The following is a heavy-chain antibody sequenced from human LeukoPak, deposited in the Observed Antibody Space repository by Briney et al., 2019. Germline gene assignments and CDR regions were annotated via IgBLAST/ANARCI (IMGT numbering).Heavy chain of an antibody. D-gene: IGHD3-22*01. J-gene: IGHJ4*02. CDR1: GFTFSSYG. CDR3: AKMGSGYYYIDYFDY. Sequence: GGSLRLSCAASGFTFSSYGMHWVRQAPGKGLDWVAFIRYDGSNRYYADSVKGRFTISRDSSKNTLYLQMNSLRTEDTAVYYCAKMGSGYYYIDYFDYWGQGTLVTVSS. V-gene: IGHV3-30*02. CDR2: IRYDGSNR.